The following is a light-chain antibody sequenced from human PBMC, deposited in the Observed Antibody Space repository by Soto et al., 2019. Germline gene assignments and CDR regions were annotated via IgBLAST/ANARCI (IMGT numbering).Light chain of an antibody. CDR3: SSYTRSSPLV. Sequence: QSALTQPASVSGSPGQSITISCTGTSSDVGAYNYVSWYQQHPGNAPKLMIYDVSNPPSGVSNRFSGSKSGNTASLTISGLQAEDEAAYYCSSYTRSSPLVFGGGTKLTVL. CDR2: DVS. CDR1: SSDVGAYNY. V-gene: IGLV2-14*03. J-gene: IGLJ2*01.